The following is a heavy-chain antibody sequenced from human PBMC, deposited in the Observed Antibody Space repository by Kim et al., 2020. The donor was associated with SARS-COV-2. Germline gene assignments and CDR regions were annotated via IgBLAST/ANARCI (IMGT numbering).Heavy chain of an antibody. CDR1: GGSFSGYY. J-gene: IGHJ4*02. CDR3: ARAGITPRTNYYGSGSHAGYYFDY. CDR2: INHSGST. D-gene: IGHD3-10*01. V-gene: IGHV4-34*01. Sequence: SETLSLTCAVYGGSFSGYYWSWIRQPPGKGLEWIGEINHSGSTNYNPSLKSRVTISVDTSKNQFSLKLSSVTAADTAVYYCARAGITPRTNYYGSGSHAGYYFDYWGQGTLVTVSS.